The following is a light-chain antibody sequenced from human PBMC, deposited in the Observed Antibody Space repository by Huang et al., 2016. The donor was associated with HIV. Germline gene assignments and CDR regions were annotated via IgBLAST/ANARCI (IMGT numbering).Light chain of an antibody. V-gene: IGKV3-11*01. CDR3: QQRSNWRIT. Sequence: EIVLTQSPATLSLSPGERATLSCRASQSVSSYLAWYQQKPGQAPRLLIYDASSMATGIPARFSGSGSGTDFTLTISSLEPEDFAVYYCQQRSNWRITFGGGTKVEIK. CDR2: DAS. CDR1: QSVSSY. J-gene: IGKJ4*01.